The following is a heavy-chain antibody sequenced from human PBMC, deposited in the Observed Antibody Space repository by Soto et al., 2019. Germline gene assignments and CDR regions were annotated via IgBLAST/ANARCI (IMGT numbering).Heavy chain of an antibody. CDR3: ARGECSSNYCFTRWALDI. CDR1: GGSFSGYY. J-gene: IGHJ3*02. D-gene: IGHD2-2*01. Sequence: LSLTCAVYGGSFSGYYWTWIRQTPGKGLEWIGEIHHSGRTNYDPSLKSRVSISADTSKTQFSLNLTSVTAADTAVYYCARGECSSNYCFTRWALDIWGQGTVVTVSS. V-gene: IGHV4-34*01. CDR2: IHHSGRT.